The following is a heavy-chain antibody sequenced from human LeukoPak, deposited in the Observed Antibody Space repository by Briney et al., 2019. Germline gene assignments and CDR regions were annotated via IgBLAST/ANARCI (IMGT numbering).Heavy chain of an antibody. CDR2: ISSSSSYI. CDR3: AELGITMIGGV. Sequence: GGSLRLSCAASRCTFSSYCINWVRQARGKGRAWVSSISSSSSYIYYADSVKGRFTISRDNAKNSLYLQMNSLRAEDTAVYYCAELGITMIGGVWGKGTTVTISS. CDR1: RCTFSSYC. D-gene: IGHD3-10*02. J-gene: IGHJ6*04. V-gene: IGHV3-21*01.